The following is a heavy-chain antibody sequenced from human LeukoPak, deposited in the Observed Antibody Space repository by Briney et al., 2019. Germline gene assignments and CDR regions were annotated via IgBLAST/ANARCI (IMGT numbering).Heavy chain of an antibody. D-gene: IGHD1-26*01. CDR3: ARRAAEWELLDY. V-gene: IGHV3-73*01. CDR2: IRGKTNSYAT. CDR1: GFTFSDSA. J-gene: IGHJ4*02. Sequence: PGGSLKLSCAASGFTFSDSAMNWVPQASGKGLEWVGHIRGKTNSYATAYAASVRGRFTIYRDDSKNTAYLQVNSLKASDTAMYYCARRAAEWELLDYWGQGTLVTVSS.